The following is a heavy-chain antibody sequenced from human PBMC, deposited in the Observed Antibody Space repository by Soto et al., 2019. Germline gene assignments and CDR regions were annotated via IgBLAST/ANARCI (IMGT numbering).Heavy chain of an antibody. V-gene: IGHV3-23*01. J-gene: IGHJ4*02. CDR3: AKDRGGFARGWEYYDF. CDR1: VFAFISYT. D-gene: IGHD6-19*01. Sequence: GWSLRLSCASSVFAFISYTMSWVRQTPGKGLEWVSSISASGGSTYYGDSLKGRFTISRDNSKNTLNLHIKSLGVEDSAVYYCAKDRGGFARGWEYYDFWGQGTQVTVSS. CDR2: ISASGGST.